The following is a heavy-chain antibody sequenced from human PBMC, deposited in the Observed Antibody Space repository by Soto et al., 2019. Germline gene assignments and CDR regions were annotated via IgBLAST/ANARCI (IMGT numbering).Heavy chain of an antibody. CDR3: ARPDEGGYSSNHHYYYALDV. CDR2: IIPIFDIT. Sequence: SVKVSCKASGGTFRSYSISWVRQAPGQGLEWMGGIIPIFDITNYAQKFQGRVTITADESTSTVYTELSSLGSDDTAVYYCARPDEGGYSSNHHYYYALDVWGQGTPVTVSS. J-gene: IGHJ6*02. CDR1: GGTFRSYS. V-gene: IGHV1-69*13. D-gene: IGHD3-22*01.